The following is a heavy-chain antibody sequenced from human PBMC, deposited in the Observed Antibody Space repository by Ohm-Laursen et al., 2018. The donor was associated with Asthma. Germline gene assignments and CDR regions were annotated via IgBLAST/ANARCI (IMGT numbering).Heavy chain of an antibody. CDR1: GFTFSSYA. CDR2: ISYDGSNK. V-gene: IGHV3-30-3*01. D-gene: IGHD5-12*01. J-gene: IGHJ6*02. Sequence: SLRLSCAALGFTFSSYAMHWVRQAPGKGLEWVAVISYDGSNKYYADSVKGRFTISRDNSKNTLYLQMNSLRAEDTAVYYCARDSGYLGGMDVWGQGTTVTVSS. CDR3: ARDSGYLGGMDV.